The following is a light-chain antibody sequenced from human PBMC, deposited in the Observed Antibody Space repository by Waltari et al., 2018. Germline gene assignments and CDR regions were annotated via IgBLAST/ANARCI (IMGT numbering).Light chain of an antibody. CDR2: DTS. V-gene: IGKV3-20*01. Sequence: VLTQSPGTLSLSPGERATLSCRASQSVRGNYLAWYQQKPGQSPRLLIYDTSTRATGMPDSFRGSGSGTDFTLTINRLEPEDFAVYFCQQYSASPHVTFGQGTRLEIK. CDR1: QSVRGNY. CDR3: QQYSASPHVT. J-gene: IGKJ5*01.